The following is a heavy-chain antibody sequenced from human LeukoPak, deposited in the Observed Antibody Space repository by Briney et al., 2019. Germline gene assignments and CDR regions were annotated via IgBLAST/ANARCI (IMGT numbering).Heavy chain of an antibody. Sequence: GGSLRLSCAASGFTFRDYTMNWVRQAPGKGLEWVSGINWNGGSTGYADSVKGRFTISRDNAKNSLYLQMNSLRAEDTALYYCARVRTLSYYYDSSGYFDAFDIWGQGTMVTVS. J-gene: IGHJ3*02. CDR3: ARVRTLSYYYDSSGYFDAFDI. CDR2: INWNGGST. CDR1: GFTFRDYT. V-gene: IGHV3-20*04. D-gene: IGHD3-22*01.